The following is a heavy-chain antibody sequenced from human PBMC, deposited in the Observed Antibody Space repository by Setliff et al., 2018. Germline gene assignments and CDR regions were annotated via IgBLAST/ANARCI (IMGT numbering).Heavy chain of an antibody. CDR1: GYAFTNYY. CDR3: VRGGLAAAGKKGVFEH. Sequence: ASVKVSCKASGYAFTNYYMFWVRQAPGQGPGWMGTINTGGGSASIVDQFQGRVTMTRDTSTSTVYLELNSLRSDDTAVYYCVRGGLAAAGKKGVFEHWGQGTLVTVSS. V-gene: IGHV1-46*01. J-gene: IGHJ4*02. CDR2: INTGGGSA. D-gene: IGHD6-13*01.